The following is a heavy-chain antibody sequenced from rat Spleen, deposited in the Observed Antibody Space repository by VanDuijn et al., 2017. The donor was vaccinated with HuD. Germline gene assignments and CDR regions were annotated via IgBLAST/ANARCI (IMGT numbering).Heavy chain of an antibody. V-gene: IGHV2S63*01. CDR3: TRDRLQWFDY. Sequence: EVQLKESGPGLVQPSQTLSLTCTVSGFSLTDYSVHWVRQPPGKRLEWMGVMWSGGGTAYNSALKSRLSISRDTSKSQVFLKMNSLQAEDTAIDHCTRDRLQWFDYWGQGVMVTVSS. CDR2: MWSGGGT. J-gene: IGHJ2*01. D-gene: IGHD1-1*01. CDR1: GFSLTDYS.